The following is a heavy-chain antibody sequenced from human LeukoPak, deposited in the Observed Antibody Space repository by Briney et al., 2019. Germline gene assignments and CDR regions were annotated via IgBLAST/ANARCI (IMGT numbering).Heavy chain of an antibody. CDR3: AREPVQGWYYYYYGMDV. CDR1: GYTFTVYY. V-gene: IGHV1-2*02. Sequence: ASVKLSFKASGYTFTVYYMHWVRHATRQGLEWMGWINPNSGGTNYAQKFQGRVTMTRDTSISTAYMELSRLRSDDTAVYYCAREPVQGWYYYYYGMDVWGQGTTVTVSS. J-gene: IGHJ6*02. CDR2: INPNSGGT. D-gene: IGHD3-10*01.